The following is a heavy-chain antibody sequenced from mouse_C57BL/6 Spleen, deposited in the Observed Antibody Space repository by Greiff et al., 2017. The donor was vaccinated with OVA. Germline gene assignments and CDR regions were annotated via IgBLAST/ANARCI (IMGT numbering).Heavy chain of an antibody. Sequence: VKLMESGPGLAQPSQSLSITCTVSGFSLTSYGVHWVRQSPGKGLEWLGVIWSGGSTDYNAAFISRLSISKDNSKSQVFFKMNSLQADDTATYYCAHGLGLAMDYWGQGTSVTVSS. V-gene: IGHV2-2*01. CDR1: GFSLTSYG. CDR2: IWSGGST. J-gene: IGHJ4*01. CDR3: AHGLGLAMDY. D-gene: IGHD4-1*01.